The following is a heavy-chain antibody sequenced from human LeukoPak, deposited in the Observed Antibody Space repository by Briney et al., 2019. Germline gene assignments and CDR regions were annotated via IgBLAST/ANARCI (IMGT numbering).Heavy chain of an antibody. CDR2: IKQDETEK. CDR1: GFTFSNFW. J-gene: IGHJ4*02. V-gene: IGHV3-7*03. Sequence: GGSLRLSCTASGFTFSNFWMGWVRQAPGKGLEWVANIKQDETEKFYLGSVKGRFTISRDNAKNPLYLQMNSLRAEDTATYYCTKDYYSAYFVYWGQGTLVTVSS. D-gene: IGHD4-11*01. CDR3: TKDYYSAYFVY.